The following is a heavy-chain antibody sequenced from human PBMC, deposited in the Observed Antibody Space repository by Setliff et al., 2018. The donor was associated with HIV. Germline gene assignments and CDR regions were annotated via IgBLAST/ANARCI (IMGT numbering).Heavy chain of an antibody. D-gene: IGHD3-10*01. Sequence: VASVKVSCKASGYTFTSYAMHWVRQAPGQRLEWMGWINAGNGNTKYSQKFQGRVTITRDTSASTAYMELSSLRSEDTAVYYCARGTYYYGSGSYYRLDYWGQGTLVTVSS. CDR3: ARGTYYYGSGSYYRLDY. V-gene: IGHV1-3*01. J-gene: IGHJ4*02. CDR2: INAGNGNT. CDR1: GYTFTSYA.